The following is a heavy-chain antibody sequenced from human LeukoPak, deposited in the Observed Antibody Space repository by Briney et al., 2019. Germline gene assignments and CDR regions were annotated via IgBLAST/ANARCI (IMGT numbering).Heavy chain of an antibody. Sequence: GESLKISCKGSGYRFTSYWIGWVRQMPGKGLEWMGIIYGGESDTRYSPSFEGQVTISADKSISTAYLQWSSLKASDTAIYYCARQRNIESAGSAYYGMDVWGKGTTVTVSS. V-gene: IGHV5-51*01. CDR1: GYRFTSYW. CDR3: ARQRNIESAGSAYYGMDV. CDR2: IYGGESDT. D-gene: IGHD6-13*01. J-gene: IGHJ6*04.